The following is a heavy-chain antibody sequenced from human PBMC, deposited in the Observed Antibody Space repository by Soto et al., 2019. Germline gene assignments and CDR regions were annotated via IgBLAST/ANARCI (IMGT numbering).Heavy chain of an antibody. CDR1: GFTFSSYA. D-gene: IGHD5-12*01. CDR3: AKGQGDGYNYWVPQHYYFDY. J-gene: IGHJ4*02. CDR2: ISGSGGST. Sequence: GGSLRLSCAASGFTFSSYAMSWVRQAPGKGLEWVSAISGSGGSTYYADSVKGRFTISRDNSKNTLYLQMNSLRAEDTAVYYCAKGQGDGYNYWVPQHYYFDYWGQGTLVTVSS. V-gene: IGHV3-23*01.